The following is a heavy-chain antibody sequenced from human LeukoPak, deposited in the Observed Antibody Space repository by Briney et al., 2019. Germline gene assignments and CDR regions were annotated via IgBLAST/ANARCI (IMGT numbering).Heavy chain of an antibody. CDR2: IKQDGSEK. CDR1: GFTFSSYW. CDR3: ARGGLLYSPMDV. J-gene: IGHJ6*04. V-gene: IGHV3-7*01. D-gene: IGHD2-8*01. Sequence: PGGSLRLSCAASGFTFSSYWMSWVRQAPGEGLEWVANIKQDGSEKYYVDSLKGRFIISRDNAKNSLYLQMNSLRAEDTAVYYCARGGLLYSPMDVWGKGTTVTVSS.